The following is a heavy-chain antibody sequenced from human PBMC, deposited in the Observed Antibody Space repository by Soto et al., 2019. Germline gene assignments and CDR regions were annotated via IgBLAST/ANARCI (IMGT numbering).Heavy chain of an antibody. J-gene: IGHJ4*02. CDR3: AKGFFKEEGYGSGGSCYSGAIDY. CDR1: GFTFDDYT. V-gene: IGHV3-43*01. CDR2: ISWDGGST. D-gene: IGHD2-15*01. Sequence: EVQLVESGGVVVQPGGSLRLSCAASGFTFDDYTMHWVRQAPGKGLEWVSLISWDGGSTYYADSVKGRFTISRDNSKNSLYLQMNSLRTEDTALYYCAKGFFKEEGYGSGGSCYSGAIDYWGQGTLVTVSS.